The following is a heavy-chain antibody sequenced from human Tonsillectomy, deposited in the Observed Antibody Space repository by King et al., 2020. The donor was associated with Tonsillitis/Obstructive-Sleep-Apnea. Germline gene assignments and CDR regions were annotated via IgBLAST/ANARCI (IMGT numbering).Heavy chain of an antibody. CDR1: GFTFSSYE. CDR3: ARVEGDIAAAGNGWFEP. CDR2: ISSSGSTI. Sequence: QLVQSGGGLVQPGGSLRLSCAASGFTFSSYEMNWVRQAPGKGLEWVSYISSSGSTIYYADSVKGRITISRDNAKNSLYLQMNSLRDEVTAVYYCARVEGDIAAAGNGWFEPWGQGTLVTVSS. J-gene: IGHJ5*02. V-gene: IGHV3-48*03. D-gene: IGHD6-13*01.